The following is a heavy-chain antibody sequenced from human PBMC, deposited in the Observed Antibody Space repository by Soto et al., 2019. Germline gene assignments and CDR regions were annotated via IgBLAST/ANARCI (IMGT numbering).Heavy chain of an antibody. D-gene: IGHD3-10*01. J-gene: IGHJ4*02. Sequence: QVYLVESGGGVVQPGRSLTLPCAASGFTFSSYGMHWVRQAPGKGLEWVAVIWNDGSSKYYADSVKGRFTISRDNSKNTLYLQMNNLRAEDTAVYYCATLVDRGLKDYWGLGTLVTVSS. CDR3: ATLVDRGLKDY. CDR2: IWNDGSSK. CDR1: GFTFSSYG. V-gene: IGHV3-33*01.